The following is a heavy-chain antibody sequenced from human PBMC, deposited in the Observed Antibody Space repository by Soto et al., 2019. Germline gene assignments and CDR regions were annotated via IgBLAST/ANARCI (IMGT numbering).Heavy chain of an antibody. CDR3: ASQGYFDN. J-gene: IGHJ4*02. Sequence: QVQLVESGGGVVQPGRSLRLSCAASGISFRSYAMHWVRQAPGKGLEWVAVIYYDGSNEYYADSVKGRFTISRDNSKNTLYLKMNSLRGEETAVYYCASQGYFDNWGQGTQVTVSS. CDR2: IYYDGSNE. V-gene: IGHV3-30-3*01. CDR1: GISFRSYA.